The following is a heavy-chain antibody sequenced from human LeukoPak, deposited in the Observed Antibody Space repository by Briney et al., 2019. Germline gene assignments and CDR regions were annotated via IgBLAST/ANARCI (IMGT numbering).Heavy chain of an antibody. Sequence: MAGGSLRLSCAASGFTFSSYSMTWVRQAPGKGLEWVSSISSSSSYIYYADSVKGRFTISRDNAKNSLYLQMNSLRAEDTAVYYCARAGYSSSGGFDYWGQGTLVTVSS. CDR3: ARAGYSSSGGFDY. V-gene: IGHV3-21*01. CDR2: ISSSSSYI. CDR1: GFTFSSYS. D-gene: IGHD6-19*01. J-gene: IGHJ4*02.